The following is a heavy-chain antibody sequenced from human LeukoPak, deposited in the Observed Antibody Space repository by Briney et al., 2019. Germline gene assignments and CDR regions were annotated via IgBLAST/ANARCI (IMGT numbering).Heavy chain of an antibody. J-gene: IGHJ3*02. CDR1: GFTFSSYA. V-gene: IGHV3-23*01. CDR2: ISGSGGST. D-gene: IGHD2-15*01. CDR3: ANPILPEVVVAVSDAFDI. Sequence: HPGGSLRLSCAASGFTFSSYAMSWVRQAPGKGLEWVSAISGSGGSTYYADSVKGRFTISRDTSKNTLYLQMNSLRAEDTAVYYCANPILPEVVVAVSDAFDIWGQGTMVTVSS.